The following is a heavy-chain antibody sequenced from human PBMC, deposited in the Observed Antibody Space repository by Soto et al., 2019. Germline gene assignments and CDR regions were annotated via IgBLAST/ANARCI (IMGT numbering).Heavy chain of an antibody. CDR3: VATYGDYFDY. J-gene: IGHJ4*02. V-gene: IGHV5-51*01. D-gene: IGHD4-17*01. Sequence: PGAELKISWKGSGYTFTTYWLGWVRQIPGKGLEWMAIIYPDDADRRYSPPFQGQVTISADKSITSAYLPWSSLKASDTAIYYCVATYGDYFDYWGQGTLVTVSS. CDR1: GYTFTTYW. CDR2: IYPDDADR.